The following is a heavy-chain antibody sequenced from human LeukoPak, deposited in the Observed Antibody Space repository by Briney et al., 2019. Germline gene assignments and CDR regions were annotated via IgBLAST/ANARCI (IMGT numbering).Heavy chain of an antibody. D-gene: IGHD2-8*02. CDR2: IHYSGGT. V-gene: IGHV4-39*01. J-gene: IGHJ5*02. CDR3: APGSTGGKRGSWFDP. CDR1: GASISSSHYY. Sequence: SETLSLTCTVSGASISSSHYYWAWIRQPPGRGLEWIGSIHYSGGTYYNPSLESRVTLSVDTSKNQFSLGLSSVTASGSGVYHGAPGSTGGKRGSWFDPWGPGTLVTVSS.